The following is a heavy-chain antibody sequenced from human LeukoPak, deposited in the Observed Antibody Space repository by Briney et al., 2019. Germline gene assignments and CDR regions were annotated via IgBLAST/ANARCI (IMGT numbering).Heavy chain of an antibody. J-gene: IGHJ4*02. CDR1: KFIFSSYA. V-gene: IGHV3-23*01. CDR2: ISGSGRST. Sequence: PGGYLRLSCAASKFIFSSYAMSWVRQAPGKGLEWVSGISGSGRSTYYADSVKGRLTISRDNSNNTLYLQMNSLRAEDTAVYYCAKGRYDSSGYYLDFWGQGTLVTVSS. CDR3: AKGRYDSSGYYLDF. D-gene: IGHD3-22*01.